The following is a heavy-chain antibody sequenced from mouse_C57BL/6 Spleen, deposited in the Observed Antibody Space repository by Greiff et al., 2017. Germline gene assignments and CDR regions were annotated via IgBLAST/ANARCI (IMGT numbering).Heavy chain of an antibody. CDR1: GFNIKDDY. D-gene: IGHD1-1*01. Sequence: VQLKQSGAELVRPGASVKLSCTASGFNIKDDYMHWVKQRPEQGLEWIGWIDPENGDTEYASKFQGKATITADTASNTAYLQLSSLTSEDTAVYYCTGITTVVARGGYWGQGTTLTVSS. CDR2: IDPENGDT. CDR3: TGITTVVARGGY. J-gene: IGHJ2*01. V-gene: IGHV14-4*01.